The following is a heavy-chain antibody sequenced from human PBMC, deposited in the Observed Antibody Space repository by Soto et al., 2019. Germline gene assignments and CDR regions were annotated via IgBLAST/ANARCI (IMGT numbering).Heavy chain of an antibody. D-gene: IGHD6-6*01. CDR2: INPNSGGT. Sequence: ASVKVSCKASGYTFTGYHMHWVRQAPGQGLEWMGWINPNSGGTNYAQKFQGRVTMTRDTSISTAYMELSRLRSDDTAVYYCARARRIAARGNWFDPWGQGTLVTVSS. J-gene: IGHJ5*02. V-gene: IGHV1-2*02. CDR3: ARARRIAARGNWFDP. CDR1: GYTFTGYH.